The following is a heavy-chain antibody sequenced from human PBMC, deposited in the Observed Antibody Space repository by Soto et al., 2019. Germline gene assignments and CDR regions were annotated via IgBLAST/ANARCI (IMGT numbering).Heavy chain of an antibody. J-gene: IGHJ5*02. V-gene: IGHV3-9*01. Sequence: DEQLVESGGGLVQPGRSLRLSCAASGFTFDDYAMHWVRQAPGKGLEWVSGIGWNSGAIGYADSVKGRFTISRDNAKNSLYLEMNSLRAEDTALYYCAKGLSGSYPLHWFDPWGQGTLVTVSS. D-gene: IGHD1-26*01. CDR3: AKGLSGSYPLHWFDP. CDR1: GFTFDDYA. CDR2: IGWNSGAI.